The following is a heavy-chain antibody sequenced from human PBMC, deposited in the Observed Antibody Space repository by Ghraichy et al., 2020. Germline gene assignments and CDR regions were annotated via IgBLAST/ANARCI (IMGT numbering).Heavy chain of an antibody. CDR2: IYYSGTP. CDR3: ASYSGYLDY. D-gene: IGHD3-10*01. Sequence: GSLRLSCVVSGGSINAASYYWGWIRQPPGKGLEWIGSIYYSGTPYYNPSLKSRVTISVNTSKSQFSLKLSSVTAADTAVYYCASYSGYLDYWGQGTLVTVSS. CDR1: GGSINAASYY. J-gene: IGHJ4*02. V-gene: IGHV4-39*01.